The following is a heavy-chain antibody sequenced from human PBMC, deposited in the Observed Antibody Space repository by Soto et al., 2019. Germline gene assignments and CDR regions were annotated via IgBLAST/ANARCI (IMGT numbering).Heavy chain of an antibody. CDR3: ARDRMDSGSYYFNH. CDR1: GFTFSRFV. J-gene: IGHJ4*02. D-gene: IGHD1-26*01. CDR2: ISYDGSNK. V-gene: IGHV3-30-3*01. Sequence: GGSLRLSCAASGFTFSRFVMHWVRQAPGKGLEWVAVISYDGSNKYYADSVKGRFTISRDNSKNTLYLQMNSLRAEDTAVYYCARDRMDSGSYYFNHWGQGTLVTVSS.